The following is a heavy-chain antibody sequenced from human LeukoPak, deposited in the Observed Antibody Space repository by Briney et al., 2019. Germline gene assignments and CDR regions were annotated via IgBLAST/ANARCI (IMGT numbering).Heavy chain of an antibody. CDR1: GFTFSNYD. CDR2: ISGGGGTT. D-gene: IGHD1-1*01. Sequence: SGGSLRLSCAASGFTFSNYDMTWVRQAPGKGLEWVSGISGGGGTTYYADSVKGRFTISRDKSKNTLYLQMNSLRAEDTAVYYCAREDARRARYPGPYYYYGMDVWGQGTTVAVSS. J-gene: IGHJ6*02. CDR3: AREDARRARYPGPYYYYGMDV. V-gene: IGHV3-23*01.